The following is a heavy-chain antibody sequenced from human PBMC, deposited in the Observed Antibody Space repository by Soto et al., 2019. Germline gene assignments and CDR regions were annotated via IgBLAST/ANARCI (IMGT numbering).Heavy chain of an antibody. CDR3: ARIRYSGSYYENWFDP. CDR2: IFSNDEK. CDR1: GFSLSNARMG. V-gene: IGHV2-26*01. D-gene: IGHD1-26*01. Sequence: QVTLKESGPVLVKPTETLTLTCTVSGFSLSNARMGVSWIRQPPGKALEWLAHIFSNDEKSYSTSLKSRLTISQDPSKSQVVLTMTNMDPVDTATYSCARIRYSGSYYENWFDPWGQGTLVTVSS. J-gene: IGHJ5*02.